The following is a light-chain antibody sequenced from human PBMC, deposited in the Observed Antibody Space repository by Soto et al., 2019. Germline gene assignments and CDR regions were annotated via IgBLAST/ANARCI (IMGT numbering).Light chain of an antibody. Sequence: QSALAQPRSVSASPGQSVTISCTGTSRDVGGYNYVSWYQQHPGKAPKLMIYDVSKRPSGVPDRFSGSKSGNTASLTISGLQAEDEAEYSCCSYAGSYTLVFGGGTKLTVL. CDR1: SRDVGGYNY. V-gene: IGLV2-11*01. J-gene: IGLJ2*01. CDR2: DVS. CDR3: CSYAGSYTLV.